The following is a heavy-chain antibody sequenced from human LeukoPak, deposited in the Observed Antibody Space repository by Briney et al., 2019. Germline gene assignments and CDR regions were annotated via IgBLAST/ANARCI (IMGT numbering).Heavy chain of an antibody. CDR2: IIPIFGTA. CDR1: GGTFSSYA. Sequence: ASVKVSCKASGGTFSSYAISWVRQAPGQGLEWMGGIIPIFGTANYAQKFQGRVTITADKSTSTAYMELSSLRSEDTAVYYCASGGVYYYDSSFDYWGQGTLVTVSS. J-gene: IGHJ4*02. D-gene: IGHD3-22*01. V-gene: IGHV1-69*06. CDR3: ASGGVYYYDSSFDY.